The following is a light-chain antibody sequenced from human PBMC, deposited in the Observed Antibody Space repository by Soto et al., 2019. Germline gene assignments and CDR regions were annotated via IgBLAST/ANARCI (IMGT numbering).Light chain of an antibody. CDR3: QQYYSYPWT. Sequence: DIQMTQSPSTLSASVGGRVTITCRASQSISGWLAWYQQKPGKAPKLLIYKASSLESGVPSRFSGSGSGTEFTLTIRSLQPDDFATFYCQQYYSYPWTFGQGTKVEIK. J-gene: IGKJ1*01. CDR1: QSISGW. V-gene: IGKV1-5*03. CDR2: KAS.